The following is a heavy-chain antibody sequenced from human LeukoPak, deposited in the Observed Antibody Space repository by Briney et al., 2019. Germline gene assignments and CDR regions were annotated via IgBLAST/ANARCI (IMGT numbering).Heavy chain of an antibody. D-gene: IGHD6-13*01. Sequence: ASVKVSCKVSGYTLTELSMHWVRQAPGKGLEWMGGFDPEDGETIYAQKFQGRVTMTEDTSTGTAYMELSSLRSEDTAVYYCATGPARSSWYAEYFQHWGQGTLVTVSS. V-gene: IGHV1-24*01. CDR3: ATGPARSSWYAEYFQH. CDR2: FDPEDGET. J-gene: IGHJ1*01. CDR1: GYTLTELS.